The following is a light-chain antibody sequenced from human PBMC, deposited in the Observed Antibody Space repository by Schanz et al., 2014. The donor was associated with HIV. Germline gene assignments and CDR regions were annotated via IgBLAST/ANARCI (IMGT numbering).Light chain of an antibody. Sequence: QSVLTQPPSVSAAPGQRVSLSCNGTSSNIGTGFDVHWYQLLPGTAPKLLISGNNNRPSGVPDRFSGSKSGTSASLAITGLQAEDEADYYCQSYDSGLSGILFGGGTKLTVL. CDR2: GNN. J-gene: IGLJ2*01. CDR1: SSNIGTGFD. V-gene: IGLV1-40*01. CDR3: QSYDSGLSGIL.